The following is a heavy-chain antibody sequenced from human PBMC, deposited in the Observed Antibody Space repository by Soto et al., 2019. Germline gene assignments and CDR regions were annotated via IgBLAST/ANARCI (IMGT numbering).Heavy chain of an antibody. J-gene: IGHJ4*02. CDR2: INNDGSST. Sequence: EVQLVESGGGLVQPGGSLRLSCAAPGFTFSSNWMHWVRQAPGKGLVWVSRINNDGSSTNYGDSVKGRFTISRDNAKNTLYLQMNSLRAADTAVYYCARGGCTSTSCLDYWGQGTLVTVSS. V-gene: IGHV3-74*01. CDR1: GFTFSSNW. D-gene: IGHD2-2*01. CDR3: ARGGCTSTSCLDY.